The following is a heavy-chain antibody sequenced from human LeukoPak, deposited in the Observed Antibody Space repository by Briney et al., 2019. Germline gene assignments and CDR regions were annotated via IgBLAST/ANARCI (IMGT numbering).Heavy chain of an antibody. CDR3: ALNRGSGWYFHY. CDR2: ILYDGSNK. V-gene: IGHV3-30*03. CDR1: GVSISSSN. J-gene: IGHJ4*02. Sequence: LSLTCTVSGVSISSSNSYWGWIRQPPGKGLQWVATILYDGSNKYYVDSVKGRFTISRDNSKNTLYLQMNSLRAEDTAVYYCALNRGSGWYFHYWGQGTLVTVSS. D-gene: IGHD6-19*01.